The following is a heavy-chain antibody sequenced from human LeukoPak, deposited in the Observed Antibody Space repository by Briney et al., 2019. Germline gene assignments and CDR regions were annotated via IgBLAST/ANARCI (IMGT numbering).Heavy chain of an antibody. CDR3: ARRGRDGYNFAWYYYYYMDV. J-gene: IGHJ6*03. CDR1: GYTFTSYA. CDR2: INTNTGNP. V-gene: IGHV7-4-1*02. D-gene: IGHD5-24*01. Sequence: ASVKVSCKASGYTFTSYAMNWVRQAPGQGLEWMGWINTNTGNPTYAQGFTGRFVFSLDTSVSTAYLQISSLKAEDTAVYYCARRGRDGYNFAWYYYYYMDVWGKGTTVTVSS.